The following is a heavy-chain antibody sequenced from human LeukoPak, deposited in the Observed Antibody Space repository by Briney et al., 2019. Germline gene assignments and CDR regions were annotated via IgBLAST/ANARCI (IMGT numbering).Heavy chain of an antibody. CDR1: GGSISSYY. CDR2: IYYSGST. Sequence: PSETLSLTCTVSGGSISSYYWSWIRQPPGKGLEWIGYIYYSGSTNYNPSLKSRVTISVDTSKNQFSLNVRSVTAADTAVYYCARDCSGGSCYDGVLDNWGQGTLVTVSS. CDR3: ARDCSGGSCYDGVLDN. J-gene: IGHJ4*02. V-gene: IGHV4-59*12. D-gene: IGHD2-15*01.